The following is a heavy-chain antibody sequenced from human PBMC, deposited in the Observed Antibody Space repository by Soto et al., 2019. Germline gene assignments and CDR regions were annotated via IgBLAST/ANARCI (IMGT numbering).Heavy chain of an antibody. D-gene: IGHD6-19*01. CDR1: GYTFTSYG. Sequence: GASVKVSCKASGYTFTSYGISWVRQAPGQGLEWMGWISAYNGSTNYAQKLQGRVTMTTDTSTSTAYMELRSLRSDDTAVYYCARDRSFSSTAGSGWYSDYWGQGTLVTVSS. CDR2: ISAYNGST. CDR3: ARDRSFSSTAGSGWYSDY. J-gene: IGHJ4*02. V-gene: IGHV1-18*01.